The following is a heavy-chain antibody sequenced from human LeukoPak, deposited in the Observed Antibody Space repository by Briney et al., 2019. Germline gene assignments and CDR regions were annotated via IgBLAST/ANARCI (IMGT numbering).Heavy chain of an antibody. Sequence: GGSLRLSCAASGFTFSSYAMSWVRQAPGKGLEWVSAISGSGGSTYYADSVKGRFTISRDNSKNTLYLQMNSLRAEDTAVYYCAKPYFRIVVVVAATHTRAIDYWGQGTLVTVSS. CDR1: GFTFSSYA. CDR3: AKPYFRIVVVVAATHTRAIDY. J-gene: IGHJ4*02. CDR2: ISGSGGST. V-gene: IGHV3-23*01. D-gene: IGHD2-15*01.